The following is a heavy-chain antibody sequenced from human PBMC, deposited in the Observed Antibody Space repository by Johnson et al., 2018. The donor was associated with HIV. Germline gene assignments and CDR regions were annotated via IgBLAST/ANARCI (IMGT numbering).Heavy chain of an antibody. CDR1: GFTFSSYA. Sequence: QMLLVESGGGVVQPGRSLRLSCAASGFTFSSYAMHWVRQAPGKGLEWVAVISYDGSNKYYADSVKGRFTISRDNSKNTLYLQMNSLRAEDTAVYYCARGMTMVTNHDAFDILGQGTMVTVSS. J-gene: IGHJ3*02. CDR3: ARGMTMVTNHDAFDI. V-gene: IGHV3-30-3*01. D-gene: IGHD4-17*01. CDR2: ISYDGSNK.